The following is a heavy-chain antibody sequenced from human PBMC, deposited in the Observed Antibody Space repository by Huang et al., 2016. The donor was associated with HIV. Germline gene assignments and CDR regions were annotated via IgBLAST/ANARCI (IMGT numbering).Heavy chain of an antibody. D-gene: IGHD4-17*01. J-gene: IGHJ5*02. CDR3: ARGLKHYGGNPRDNWFDP. CDR1: AGSFSGYY. Sequence: QVQLQQWGAGLLKPSATLSLTCAVYAGSFSGYYWNWIRQPPGKGLEWLGEIVNSGRTKYNPSRNSRVTVAGDTSKNQFSLKLGFVTAADTAVYYCARGLKHYGGNPRDNWFDPWGQGTLVTVSS. V-gene: IGHV4-34*12. CDR2: IVNSGRT.